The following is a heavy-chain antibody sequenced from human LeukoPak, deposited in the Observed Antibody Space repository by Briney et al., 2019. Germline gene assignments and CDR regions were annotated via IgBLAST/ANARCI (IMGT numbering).Heavy chain of an antibody. CDR1: GGSIGTYS. CDR3: ARGVYIAAAQYAY. CDR2: IYYSGIT. V-gene: IGHV4-59*01. J-gene: IGHJ4*02. Sequence: PSETLSLTCTVSGGSIGTYSWNWIRQPPGKGLEWIGYIYYSGITNYNPSLKSRVTISVDTSKNQFSLKLSSVTAADTAVYYCARGVYIAAAQYAYWGQGTLVTVSS. D-gene: IGHD6-13*01.